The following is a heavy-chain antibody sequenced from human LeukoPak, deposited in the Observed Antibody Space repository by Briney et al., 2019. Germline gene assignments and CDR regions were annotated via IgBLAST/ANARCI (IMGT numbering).Heavy chain of an antibody. Sequence: SETLSLTSALSGYSLSSGYYWAWIRQPPGKGLDGVGSIYHSGGTYYNPSLKSRVTISVDTSKNQFSLKLSSVTAADTVVYYCARDRYGDFTPADFDYWGQGTLVTVS. J-gene: IGHJ4*02. CDR1: GYSLSSGYY. CDR3: ARDRYGDFTPADFDY. CDR2: IYHSGGT. V-gene: IGHV4-38-2*02. D-gene: IGHD4-17*01.